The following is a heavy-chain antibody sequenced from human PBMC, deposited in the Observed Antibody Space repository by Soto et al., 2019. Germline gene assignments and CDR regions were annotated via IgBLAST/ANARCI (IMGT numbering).Heavy chain of an antibody. V-gene: IGHV3-64D*06. Sequence: PGGSLRLSCSASGFTFSSYAMHWVRQAPGKGLEYVSAISSNGGSTYYADSVKGRFTISRDNSKNTLYLQMSSLRAEDTAVYYCVKAPCSNYVCWFDPWGQGTLVTVSS. CDR3: VKAPCSNYVCWFDP. D-gene: IGHD4-4*01. CDR2: ISSNGGST. CDR1: GFTFSSYA. J-gene: IGHJ5*02.